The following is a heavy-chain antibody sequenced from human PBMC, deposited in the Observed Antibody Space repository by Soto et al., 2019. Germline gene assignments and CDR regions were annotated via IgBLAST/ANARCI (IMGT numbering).Heavy chain of an antibody. V-gene: IGHV3-74*01. CDR3: VRIRRGDGYTFGY. CDR1: GFTLSNYW. D-gene: IGHD5-12*01. CDR2: INTDGSTT. J-gene: IGHJ4*02. Sequence: EVQLVESGGVSVQPGGSLRLSCTASGFTLSNYWMHWVRQAPGKGLVWVSRINTDGSTTTYWDSVKGRFTISRDNAKNTLYLQMNSLRDEDTAVYYCVRIRRGDGYTFGYWGQGTLVTVSS.